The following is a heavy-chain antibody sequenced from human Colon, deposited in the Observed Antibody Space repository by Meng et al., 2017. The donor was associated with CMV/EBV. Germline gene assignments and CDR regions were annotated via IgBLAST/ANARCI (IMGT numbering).Heavy chain of an antibody. Sequence: GESLKISCAASGFIFTNYWMSWLRQAPGQGLEWVANIKQDGSDNYYMDSVKGRFTISRDDTVNSLYLQMNSLRAEDTAVYYCARGSVTYYGMDVWGQGTTVTVSS. CDR1: GFIFTNYW. CDR2: IKQDGSDN. D-gene: IGHD2-21*02. J-gene: IGHJ6*02. CDR3: ARGSVTYYGMDV. V-gene: IGHV3-7*01.